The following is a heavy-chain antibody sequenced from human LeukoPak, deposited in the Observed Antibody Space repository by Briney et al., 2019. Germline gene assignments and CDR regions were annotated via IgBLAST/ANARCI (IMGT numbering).Heavy chain of an antibody. CDR2: MYGDEDT. D-gene: IGHD1-1*01. CDR1: GFTISGSY. Sequence: PSETLSLSCTVSGFTISGSYWSWIRQAPGKGLEWIARMYGDEDTNYDHSLKSGITISIDTSKNQFYLQLTSVTAADTAVYFCARAPSGWGGTCVFNNWG. V-gene: IGHV4-4*07. J-gene: IGHJ4*01. CDR3: ARAPSGWGGTCVFNN.